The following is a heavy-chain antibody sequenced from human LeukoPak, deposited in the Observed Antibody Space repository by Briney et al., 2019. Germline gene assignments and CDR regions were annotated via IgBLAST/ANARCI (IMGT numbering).Heavy chain of an antibody. V-gene: IGHV4-34*01. CDR1: GGSFSGYY. D-gene: IGHD3-10*01. CDR3: ATTYYYGSGSYRHEYYFDY. Sequence: PSETLSLTCAVYGGSFSGYYWSWIRQPPGKGLEWIGEINHSGSTNYNPSLKRRVTISVDTSKNQFSLKLSSVTAADTAVYYCATTYYYGSGSYRHEYYFDYWGQGTLVTVSS. CDR2: INHSGST. J-gene: IGHJ4*02.